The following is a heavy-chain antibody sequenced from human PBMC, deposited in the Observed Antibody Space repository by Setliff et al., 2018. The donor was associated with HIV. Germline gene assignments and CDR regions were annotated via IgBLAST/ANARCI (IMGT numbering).Heavy chain of an antibody. D-gene: IGHD6-19*01. CDR2: IKPGGGNT. Sequence: ASVKVSCKASGYTFTNFYMHWVRQAPGQGLEWMGIIKPGGGNTRYAQRVQGRVSITRDTSTSTVYMELSSVRSEDTAVYYCPRDGGPGSGWGDYSYYYSMDVWGKGTTVTVSS. CDR1: GYTFTNFY. V-gene: IGHV1-46*01. CDR3: PRDGGPGSGWGDYSYYYSMDV. J-gene: IGHJ6*04.